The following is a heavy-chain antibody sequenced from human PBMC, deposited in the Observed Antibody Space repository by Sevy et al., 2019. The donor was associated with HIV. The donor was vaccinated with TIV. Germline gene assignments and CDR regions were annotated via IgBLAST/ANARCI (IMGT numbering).Heavy chain of an antibody. D-gene: IGHD3-22*01. CDR1: GVSVSSDTYY. Sequence: SETLSLTCAVSGVSVSSDTYYWSWIRQPPGKGLEWVGYVYHTGSTNYSPSFKSRVTISVDTSNSQFSLRLFSVAAADTAVYYCAREPYVFDKSGYYWDYWGQGALVTVSS. CDR2: VYHTGST. CDR3: AREPYVFDKSGYYWDY. V-gene: IGHV4-61*01. J-gene: IGHJ4*02.